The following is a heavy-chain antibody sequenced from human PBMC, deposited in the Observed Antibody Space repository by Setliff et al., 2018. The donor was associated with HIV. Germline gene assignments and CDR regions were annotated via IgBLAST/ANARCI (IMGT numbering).Heavy chain of an antibody. V-gene: IGHV1-8*02. CDR1: GYTFTTYD. Sequence: GASVKVSCKASGYTFTTYDINWVRQATGQGLEWMGWMNPNSGDTGYAQMFQDRITMTRDTSIGTAYLELSNLRSDDTAVYYCARLGRGTYYYDSSGYLYAFDIWGQGTMVTVSS. D-gene: IGHD3-22*01. J-gene: IGHJ3*02. CDR2: MNPNSGDT. CDR3: ARLGRGTYYYDSSGYLYAFDI.